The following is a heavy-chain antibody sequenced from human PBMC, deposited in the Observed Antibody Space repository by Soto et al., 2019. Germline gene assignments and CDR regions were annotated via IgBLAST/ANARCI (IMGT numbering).Heavy chain of an antibody. CDR2: ISSGGST. J-gene: IGHJ4*02. Sequence: EVQLVESGGGLVQPGGSLRLSCAASGFTVSSFYMTWVRQAPGKGLQWVAVISSGGSTYYADSVKGRFTISRDNSKNTLYLEMNSLRAEDTAVYDCARDTFGGAYDFLHGGQGTLVTVSS. V-gene: IGHV3-66*01. D-gene: IGHD3-3*01. CDR3: ARDTFGGAYDFLH. CDR1: GFTVSSFY.